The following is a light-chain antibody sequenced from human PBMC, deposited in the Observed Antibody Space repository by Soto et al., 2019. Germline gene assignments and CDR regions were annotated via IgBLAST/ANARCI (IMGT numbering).Light chain of an antibody. CDR1: QSVSSY. CDR3: QQRSNWPPVT. Sequence: EIVLTQSPATLSLSTGELATLSCRPSQSVSSYLAWYQQKPGQAPRLRIYNASNRATGIPARFSGSGSGTDCTLTISSLESEDFAIYYCQQRSNWPPVTFGQGTKVEIK. V-gene: IGKV3-11*01. CDR2: NAS. J-gene: IGKJ1*01.